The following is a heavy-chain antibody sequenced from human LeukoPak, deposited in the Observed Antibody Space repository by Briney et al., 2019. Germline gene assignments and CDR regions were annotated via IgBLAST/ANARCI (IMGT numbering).Heavy chain of an antibody. CDR1: GYRFTSYW. CDR3: ARLIEWPATNMDV. J-gene: IGHJ6*04. CDR2: IYPGDSDT. Sequence: GESLKISCKGSGYRFTSYWIGWVRQMPGKGLEWMGIIYPGDSDTRYSPSFQGQITISVDKSISTAYVQWSSLKASDTAMYYCARLIEWPATNMDVWGKGTMVTVSS. D-gene: IGHD5-12*01. V-gene: IGHV5-51*01.